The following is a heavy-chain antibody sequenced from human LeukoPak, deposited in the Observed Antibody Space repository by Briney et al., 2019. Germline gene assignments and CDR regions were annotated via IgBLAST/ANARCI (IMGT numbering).Heavy chain of an antibody. J-gene: IGHJ3*01. Sequence: GGSLRLSCAASGFTFSSYAMSWVRQAPGKGLEWVSAISGSGGSTYYAGSVKGRFTISRDDAKNSLYLQMDSLRAEDTALYYCAREGDAFDFWGQGTMVTVSS. CDR1: GFTFSSYA. CDR3: AREGDAFDF. V-gene: IGHV3-23*01. CDR2: ISGSGGST.